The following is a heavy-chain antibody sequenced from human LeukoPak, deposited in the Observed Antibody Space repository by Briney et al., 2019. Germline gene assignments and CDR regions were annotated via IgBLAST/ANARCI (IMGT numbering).Heavy chain of an antibody. CDR1: GXTFDDHA. CDR3: AKAVWWLLPDY. D-gene: IGHD1-26*01. Sequence: GGSLRLSCAASGXTFDDHAMHWVRQAPGKGLEWVSLITVDGDTAYYADSVKGRFTISRDNSKNSLYLQMNSLRTEDTALYYCAKAVWWLLPDYWGQGTLVTVSS. CDR2: ITVDGDTA. V-gene: IGHV3-43*02. J-gene: IGHJ4*02.